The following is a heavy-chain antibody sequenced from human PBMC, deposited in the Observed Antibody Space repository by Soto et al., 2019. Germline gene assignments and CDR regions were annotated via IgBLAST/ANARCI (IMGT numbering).Heavy chain of an antibody. D-gene: IGHD4-17*01. Sequence: ASVKVSCKASGYTFTSYGISWVRQAPGQGLEWMGWISAYNGNTNYAQKLQGRVTMTTDTSTSTAYMELRSLRSDDTAVYYCARASAFTVTASSFDYWGQGTLVTVSS. J-gene: IGHJ4*02. CDR3: ARASAFTVTASSFDY. V-gene: IGHV1-18*01. CDR2: ISAYNGNT. CDR1: GYTFTSYG.